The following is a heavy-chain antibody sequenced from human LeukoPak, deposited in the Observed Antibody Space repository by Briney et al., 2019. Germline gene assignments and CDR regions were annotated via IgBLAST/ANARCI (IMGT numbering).Heavy chain of an antibody. CDR2: IYYSGST. Sequence: SETLSLTRTVSGGSISSYYWSWIRQPPGKGLEWIGYIYYSGSTNYNPSLKSRVTISVDTSKNQFSLKLSSVTAADTAVYYCARMVRGVIRYWGQGTLVTVSS. CDR1: GGSISSYY. D-gene: IGHD3-10*01. J-gene: IGHJ4*02. V-gene: IGHV4-59*08. CDR3: ARMVRGVIRY.